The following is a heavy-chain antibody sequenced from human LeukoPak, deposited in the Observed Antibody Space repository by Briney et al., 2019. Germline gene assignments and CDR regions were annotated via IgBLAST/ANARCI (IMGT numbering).Heavy chain of an antibody. CDR3: AREYSVKQLAPPWFDP. Sequence: PGGSLRLSCAASGFTFSSYSMNWVRQAPGKGLEWVSSISSSSSYIYYADSVKGRFTISRDNSKNTLYLQMNSLRAEDTAVYYCAREYSVKQLAPPWFDPWGQGTLVTVSS. D-gene: IGHD6-6*01. V-gene: IGHV3-21*01. CDR1: GFTFSSYS. CDR2: ISSSSSYI. J-gene: IGHJ5*02.